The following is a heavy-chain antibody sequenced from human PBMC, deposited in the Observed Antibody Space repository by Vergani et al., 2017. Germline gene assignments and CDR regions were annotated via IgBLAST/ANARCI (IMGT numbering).Heavy chain of an antibody. J-gene: IGHJ4*02. V-gene: IGHV3-20*04. D-gene: IGHD4-17*01. Sequence: EVQLLESGGGLVQPGGSLRLSCAASGFTFDDYGMSWVRQAPGKGLEWVSGINWNGGSTGYADSVKGRFTISRDNAKNSLYLQMNSLRAEDTALYYCARGVTYGYGDYFDYWGQGTLVTVSS. CDR3: ARGVTYGYGDYFDY. CDR2: INWNGGST. CDR1: GFTFDDYG.